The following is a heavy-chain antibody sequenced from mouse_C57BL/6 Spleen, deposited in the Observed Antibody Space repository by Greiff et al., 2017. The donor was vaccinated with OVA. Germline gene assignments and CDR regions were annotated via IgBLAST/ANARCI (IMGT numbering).Heavy chain of an antibody. Sequence: QVQLQQSGAELVRPGASVTLSCKASGYTFTDYEMHWVKQTPVHGLEWIGAIDPETGGTAYNQKFKGKAILTADKSSSTAYMELRSLTSADSAVYYCTSSITTVVADWYFDVWGTGTTVTVSS. V-gene: IGHV1-15*01. CDR2: IDPETGGT. J-gene: IGHJ1*03. D-gene: IGHD1-1*01. CDR3: TSSITTVVADWYFDV. CDR1: GYTFTDYE.